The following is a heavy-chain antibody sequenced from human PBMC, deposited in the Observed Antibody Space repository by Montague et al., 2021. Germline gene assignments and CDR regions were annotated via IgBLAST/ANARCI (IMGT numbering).Heavy chain of an antibody. CDR1: GGSISSGGFY. J-gene: IGHJ4*02. CDR3: ARSGGYCSGGRCDTFDY. V-gene: IGHV4-31*03. CDR2: LYDSGST. Sequence: TLSLTCFVSGGSISSGGFYWSWIRPHPGKGPEWIGSLYDSGSTNYNPSLKSRLTLSRDTSKNQVSLRLTSVTAAETAVYYCARSGGYCSGGRCDTFDYWGQGTLVTVSS. D-gene: IGHD2-15*01.